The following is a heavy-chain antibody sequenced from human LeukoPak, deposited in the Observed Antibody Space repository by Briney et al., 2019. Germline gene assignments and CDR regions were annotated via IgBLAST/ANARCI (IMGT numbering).Heavy chain of an antibody. CDR1: GGSISGSY. V-gene: IGHV4-59*13. D-gene: IGHD4-11*01. J-gene: IGHJ4*02. Sequence: SETLSLTCTVSGGSISGSYWSWIRQPPGKGLEWVGYVHYSGSTNYNPSFKSGVTMSVDTSKNQLSLKLSSVTAADTAVYYCARDLDYTFPYWGQGTLVTVSS. CDR2: VHYSGST. CDR3: ARDLDYTFPY.